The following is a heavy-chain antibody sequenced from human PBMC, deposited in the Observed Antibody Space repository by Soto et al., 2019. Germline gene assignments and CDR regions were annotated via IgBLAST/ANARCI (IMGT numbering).Heavy chain of an antibody. V-gene: IGHV3-74*01. CDR3: ARGGSSSSVYNWFDP. CDR1: GFTFSSYW. CDR2: INSDGSST. Sequence: PGGSLRLSCAGSGFTFSSYWMHWVRQAPGKGLVWVSRINSDGSSTSYADSVKGRFTISRDNAKNTLYLQMNSLRAEDTAVYYCARGGSSSSVYNWFDPWGQGTLVTVSS. J-gene: IGHJ5*02. D-gene: IGHD6-6*01.